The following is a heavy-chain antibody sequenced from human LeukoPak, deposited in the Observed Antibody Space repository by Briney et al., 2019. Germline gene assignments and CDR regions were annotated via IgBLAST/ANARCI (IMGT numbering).Heavy chain of an antibody. J-gene: IGHJ4*02. Sequence: PGGSLRLSCIVSGFTFSSFAMSWVRQAPGKGLEWVSYISSSGSTIYYADSVKGRFTISRDNAKNSLYLQMNSLRAEDTAVYYCATPGYGEWELLLPGFDYWGQGTLVTVSS. CDR1: GFTFSSFA. CDR3: ATPGYGEWELLLPGFDY. CDR2: ISSSGSTI. D-gene: IGHD1-26*01. V-gene: IGHV3-48*03.